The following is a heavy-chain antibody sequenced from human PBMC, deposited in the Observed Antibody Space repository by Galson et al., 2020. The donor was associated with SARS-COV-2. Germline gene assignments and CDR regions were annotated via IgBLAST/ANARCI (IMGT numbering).Heavy chain of an antibody. CDR1: GFTFSNSA. CDR3: ARERYGAGTYAEVDP. Sequence: GGSLRLSCVASGFTFSNSARHWVRHTPGKGLERVALISYDGSNKYYADSVTGRFTISRDDSKNTLYLQMNSLRPDDTGLYYCARERYGAGTYAEVDPWGQGTLVTDSS. D-gene: IGHD3-10*01. V-gene: IGHV3-30*04. CDR2: ISYDGSNK. J-gene: IGHJ5*02.